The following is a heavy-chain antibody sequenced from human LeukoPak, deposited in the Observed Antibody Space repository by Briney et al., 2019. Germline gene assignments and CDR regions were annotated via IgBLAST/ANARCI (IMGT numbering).Heavy chain of an antibody. Sequence: GGSLRLSCAASGFTFSNAWMSWVRQAPGKGLEWVGRIKSKTDGGTTDYAAPVKGRFTISRDDSKNTLYLQMNSLKTEDTAVYYCARLGIEDCSGGSCLPSFDYWGQGTLVTVSS. CDR3: ARLGIEDCSGGSCLPSFDY. CDR2: IKSKTDGGTT. V-gene: IGHV3-15*01. D-gene: IGHD2-15*01. CDR1: GFTFSNAW. J-gene: IGHJ4*02.